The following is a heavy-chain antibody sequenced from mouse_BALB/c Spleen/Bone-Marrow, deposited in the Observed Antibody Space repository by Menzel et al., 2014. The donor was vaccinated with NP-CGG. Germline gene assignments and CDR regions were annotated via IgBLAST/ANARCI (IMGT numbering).Heavy chain of an antibody. J-gene: IGHJ1*01. CDR1: GFTFTDYY. CDR3: ARDINYDIYWYFDV. V-gene: IGHV7-3*02. D-gene: IGHD2-4*01. Sequence: EVKVVESGGGLAQPGGSLRLSCAPSGFTFTDYYMSWVRQPPGKALEWLGFSRNKANGYTTEYSASVKGRFTISRDNSQSILYLQMNTLRAEDSATYYCARDINYDIYWYFDVWGAGTTVTVSS. CDR2: SRNKANGYTT.